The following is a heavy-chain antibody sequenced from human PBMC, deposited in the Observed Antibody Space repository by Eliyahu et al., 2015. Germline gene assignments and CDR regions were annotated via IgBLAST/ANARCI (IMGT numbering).Heavy chain of an antibody. CDR1: GFSPSTXGMC. CDR2: IDWDDDK. J-gene: IGHJ6*02. V-gene: IGHV2-70*01. CDR3: ARIPCLKGDYYYGMDV. Sequence: QVTLRESGPALVKPTQTLTLTCTFSGFSPSTXGMCVSWIRQPPGKALEXLALIDWDDDKYYSTSLKTRLTISKDTSKNQVVLTMTNMDPVDTATYYCARIPCLKGDYYYGMDVWGQGTTVTVSS.